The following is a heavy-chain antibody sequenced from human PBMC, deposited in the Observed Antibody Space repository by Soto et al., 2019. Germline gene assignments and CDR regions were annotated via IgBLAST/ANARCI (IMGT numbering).Heavy chain of an antibody. CDR1: GGSISSGGYY. J-gene: IGHJ5*02. D-gene: IGHD3-22*01. CDR3: ATWADRLGDNWFDP. V-gene: IGHV4-31*03. Sequence: LSLTCTVSGGSISSGGYYWSWIRQHPGKGLEWIGYIYYSGSTYYNPSLKSRVTISVDTSKNQFSLKLSSVTAADTAVYYCATWADRLGDNWFDPWGQGTLVTVSS. CDR2: IYYSGST.